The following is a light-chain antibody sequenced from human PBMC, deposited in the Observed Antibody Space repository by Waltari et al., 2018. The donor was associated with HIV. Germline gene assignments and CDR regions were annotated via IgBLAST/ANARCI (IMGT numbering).Light chain of an antibody. CDR3: QQINSYLGYT. V-gene: IGKV1-9*01. CDR2: AVS. J-gene: IGKJ3*01. Sequence: DTHLTQSPSFLSASVGDRVTISCRASQAISGNLAWYQQKPGRAPKLLVYAVSALQSGVPSRFSGSVSGTRFTLTINRLQPEDFATYYCQQINSYLGYTLGPGTKVDIK. CDR1: QAISGN.